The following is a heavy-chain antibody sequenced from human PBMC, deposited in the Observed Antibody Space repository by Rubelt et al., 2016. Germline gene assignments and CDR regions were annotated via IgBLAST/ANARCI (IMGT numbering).Heavy chain of an antibody. CDR3: ARGLAARWFDP. V-gene: IGHV4-34*01. CDR1: GGSFSGYY. Sequence: GPVKPSETLSLTCAVYGGSFSGYYWSWIRQPPGKGLEWIGEINHSGSTNYNPSLKSRVTISVDTSKNQFSLKLSSVTAADTAVYYCARGLAARWFDPWGQGTLVTVSS. J-gene: IGHJ5*02. CDR2: INHSGST. D-gene: IGHD6-6*01.